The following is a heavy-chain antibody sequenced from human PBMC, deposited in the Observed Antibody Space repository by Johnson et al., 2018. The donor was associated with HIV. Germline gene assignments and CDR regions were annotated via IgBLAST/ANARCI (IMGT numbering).Heavy chain of an antibody. CDR3: ARFGRGGSHAFDI. J-gene: IGHJ3*02. Sequence: VQLVESGGGVVRPGGSLRLSCAASGFRFDDYGMTWVRQAPGKGLEWVSGINWTGDSTGYTYSVKGRFTISRDNAKNSLYLQMNSLRAEDTALYYCARFGRGGSHAFDIWGQGTMVTVSS. CDR2: INWTGDST. D-gene: IGHD5-24*01. CDR1: GFRFDDYG. V-gene: IGHV3-20*04.